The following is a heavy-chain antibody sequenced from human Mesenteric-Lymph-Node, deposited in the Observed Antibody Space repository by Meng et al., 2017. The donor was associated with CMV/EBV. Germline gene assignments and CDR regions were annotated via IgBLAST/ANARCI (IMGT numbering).Heavy chain of an antibody. Sequence: GESLKISCAASGFTFSSYWMSWVRQAPGKGLEWVSDISNYGETTNYADSVKGRFTISRDNSRNTLYLEMHSLRAEDTALYYCARLLDDWGQGTLVTVSS. V-gene: IGHV3-23*01. J-gene: IGHJ4*02. CDR1: GFTFSSYW. CDR2: ISNYGETT. CDR3: ARLLDD. D-gene: IGHD2/OR15-2a*01.